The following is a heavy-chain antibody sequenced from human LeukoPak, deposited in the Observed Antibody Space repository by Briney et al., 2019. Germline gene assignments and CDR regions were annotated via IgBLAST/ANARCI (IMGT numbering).Heavy chain of an antibody. D-gene: IGHD3-22*01. J-gene: IGHJ4*02. Sequence: GGSLRLSCAASGFTFSSYAMSWVRQAPGKGLEWVSAISGSGGSTYYADSVKGRFTISRDNAKNSLYLQMNSLRAEDTAVCYCARDRDYYDSSVYYWGQGTLVTVSS. CDR3: ARDRDYYDSSVYY. CDR1: GFTFSSYA. CDR2: ISGSGGST. V-gene: IGHV3-23*01.